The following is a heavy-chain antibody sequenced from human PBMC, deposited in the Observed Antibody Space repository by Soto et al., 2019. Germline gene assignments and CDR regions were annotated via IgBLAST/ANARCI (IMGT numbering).Heavy chain of an antibody. CDR1: GFTFSNYA. CDR2: ISGSGGRS. V-gene: IGHV3-23*01. Sequence: EVQLLDSGGGLVQPGGSLRLSCAASGFTFSNYAMTWARQGPGKGLEWVSGISGSGGRSYYADSVKGRFTISRDNSKSTLYLQMNSLRAEDTAVYYCAKAYFVWSSEQPYYFDYWGQGTLVTVSS. J-gene: IGHJ4*02. D-gene: IGHD3-16*01. CDR3: AKAYFVWSSEQPYYFDY.